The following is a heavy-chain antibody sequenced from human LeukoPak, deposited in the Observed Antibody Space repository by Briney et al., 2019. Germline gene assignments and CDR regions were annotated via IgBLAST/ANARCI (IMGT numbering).Heavy chain of an antibody. V-gene: IGHV3-7*01. Sequence: GGSLRLSCAASGFIFTGYFMSWVRQAPGKGLEWVASIKHDGSEKYYVDSVRGRFTISRDNTKNLLYLQMSSLRAEDTAVYFCARQATFGYAYAYYFDLWGQGTLVTVSS. CDR1: GFIFTGYF. CDR3: ARQATFGYAYAYYFDL. D-gene: IGHD3-16*01. CDR2: IKHDGSEK. J-gene: IGHJ4*02.